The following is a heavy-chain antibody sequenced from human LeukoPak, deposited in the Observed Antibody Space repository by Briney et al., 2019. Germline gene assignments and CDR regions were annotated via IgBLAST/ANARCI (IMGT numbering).Heavy chain of an antibody. Sequence: PGGSLRLSCAASGFTFDTYVMSWVRQAPGKGLEWVSSVSGNSRDPYYADSVKGRFTVSRDNSKSALFLQMTSLTVEDSAVYYCAKGISADGYNFERGADYWGQGTLVTVSS. D-gene: IGHD5-24*01. V-gene: IGHV3-23*01. CDR3: AKGISADGYNFERGADY. CDR1: GFTFDTYV. J-gene: IGHJ4*02. CDR2: VSGNSRDP.